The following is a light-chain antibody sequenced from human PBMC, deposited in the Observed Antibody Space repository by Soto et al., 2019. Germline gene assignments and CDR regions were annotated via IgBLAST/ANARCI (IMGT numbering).Light chain of an antibody. V-gene: IGLV7-46*01. CDR2: DPR. Sequence: QAVVTQEPSLTVSPGGTVTLTCGSSTGAVTSGHYPYWFQQKPGQAPRTLIYDPRNKHSWTPARSSGSLLGGKAALTLSGAQPEDESEYYCLLSYRGARVFGGGTKLTVL. CDR1: TGAVTSGHY. CDR3: LLSYRGARV. J-gene: IGLJ3*02.